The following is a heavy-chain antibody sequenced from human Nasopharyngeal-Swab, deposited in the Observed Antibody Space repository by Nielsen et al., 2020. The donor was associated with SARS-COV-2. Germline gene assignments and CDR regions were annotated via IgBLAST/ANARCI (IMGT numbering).Heavy chain of an antibody. J-gene: IGHJ4*02. CDR2: ISSSSSYI. CDR1: GFTFSSYS. CDR3: ARGSVAGGL. D-gene: IGHD6-19*01. V-gene: IGHV3-21*01. Sequence: GESLKISCAASGFTFSSYSMNWVRQAPGKGLEWVSSISSSSSYIYYADSVKGRFTISRDNAKNSLYLQMNSLRTEDTAVYYCARGSVAGGLWGQGTLVTVSS.